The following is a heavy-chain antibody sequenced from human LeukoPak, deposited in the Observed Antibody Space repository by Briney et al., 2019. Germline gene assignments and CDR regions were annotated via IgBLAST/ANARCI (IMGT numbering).Heavy chain of an antibody. Sequence: SETLSLTCTVSGGSISSGSYYWSWIRQPAGKGLEWIGRIHTSGRTNYNPSLKSRVTISVHTSKNQFSLEQTSVTAADTAVYYCARGVTYYYDSSGYLYWGQGTLVTVSS. CDR3: ARGVTYYYDSSGYLY. D-gene: IGHD3-22*01. J-gene: IGHJ4*02. CDR1: GGSISSGSYY. CDR2: IHTSGRT. V-gene: IGHV4-61*02.